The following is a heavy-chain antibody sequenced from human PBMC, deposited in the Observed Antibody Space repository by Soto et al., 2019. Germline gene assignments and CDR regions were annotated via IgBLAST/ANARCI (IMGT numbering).Heavy chain of an antibody. CDR2: IIPASDTE. CDR3: APAVTAGTYYNYGLDV. D-gene: IGHD2-21*02. Sequence: QVHLVQSGAEVKKPGSSVNISCKASGGTFGTYGLNWVRQFPGQGLEWMGGIIPASDTENYAQKFQGRVTITADKSTNIAHMQMDRLTSDDTAVYYCAPAVTAGTYYNYGLDVWGQGTTVTVS. CDR1: GGTFGTYG. J-gene: IGHJ6*02. V-gene: IGHV1-69*14.